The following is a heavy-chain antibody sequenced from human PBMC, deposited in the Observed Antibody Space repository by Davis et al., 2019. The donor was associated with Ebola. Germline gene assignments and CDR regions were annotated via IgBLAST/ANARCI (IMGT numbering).Heavy chain of an antibody. V-gene: IGHV1-3*01. CDR2: INAGNGNT. D-gene: IGHD6-19*01. CDR3: ARSIAVAGTFDY. CDR1: GYTFTSYA. J-gene: IGHJ4*02. Sequence: AASVKVSCKASGYTFTSYAMHWVRQAPGQRLEWMGWINAGNGNTKYSQKFQGRVTMTRDTSTSTVYMELSSLRSEDTAVYYCARSIAVAGTFDYWGQGTLVTVSS.